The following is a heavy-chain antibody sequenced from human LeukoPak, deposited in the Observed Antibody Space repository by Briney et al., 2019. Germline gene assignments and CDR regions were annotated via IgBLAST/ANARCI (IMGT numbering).Heavy chain of an antibody. CDR1: GGTFINYA. J-gene: IGHJ4*02. CDR2: IIPIFDTA. D-gene: IGHD4-17*01. CDR3: ARYSDPRHGYFDY. Sequence: SVKVSCKAPGGTFINYAISWVRQAPGQGLEWMGGIIPIFDTANYAQKFQGRVTITADESTSTADMELSSLRSEDTAVYYCARYSDPRHGYFDYWGQGTLVTVSS. V-gene: IGHV1-69*01.